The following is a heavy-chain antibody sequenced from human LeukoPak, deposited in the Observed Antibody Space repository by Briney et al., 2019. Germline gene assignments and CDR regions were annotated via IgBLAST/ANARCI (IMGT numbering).Heavy chain of an antibody. CDR1: GFTFSSYS. D-gene: IGHD5-18*01. V-gene: IGHV3-21*01. CDR3: ARDRGGYSPFDY. Sequence: KSGGSLRLSCAASGFTFSSYSMNWVRQAPGKGLEWVSSISSSSSYIYYADSVKGRFTISRDNAKNSLYLQMNSLRAEDTAVYYCARDRGGYSPFDYWGQGTLVTVSS. J-gene: IGHJ4*02. CDR2: ISSSSSYI.